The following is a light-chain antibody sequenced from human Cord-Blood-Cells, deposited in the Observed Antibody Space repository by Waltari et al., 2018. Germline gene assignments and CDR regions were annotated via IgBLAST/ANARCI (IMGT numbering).Light chain of an antibody. CDR1: QSVSSSY. V-gene: IGKV3-20*01. CDR3: QQYGSSLSIT. Sequence: EIVLTQSPGTLSFSPGERATLSCRASQSVSSSYLAWYQQKPGQAPRLLIYGASSRATGIPDRVSGSGSGTDFTLTISRLEPEDFAVYYCQQYGSSLSITFGQGTRLEIK. J-gene: IGKJ5*01. CDR2: GAS.